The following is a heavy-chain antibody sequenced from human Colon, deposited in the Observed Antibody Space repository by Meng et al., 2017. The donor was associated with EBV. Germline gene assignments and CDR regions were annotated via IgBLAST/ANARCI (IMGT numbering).Heavy chain of an antibody. CDR2: IYHSGST. J-gene: IGHJ4*02. CDR3: ARRRGGSGRDC. D-gene: IGHD3-10*01. Sequence: QLHWQEPGPGLVKPSETLSLTCTVSGGSISSNGYYWDWVRQPPGKGLEWIGAIYHSGSTSYNPSLQSRVTMFVDTSKNQFSLMLTSVTATDTAVYYCARRRGGSGRDCWGQGTLVTVSS. CDR1: GGSISSNGYY. V-gene: IGHV4-39*01.